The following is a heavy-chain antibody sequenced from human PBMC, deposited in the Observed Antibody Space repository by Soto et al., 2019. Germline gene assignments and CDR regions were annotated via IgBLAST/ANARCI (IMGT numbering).Heavy chain of an antibody. CDR2: IWYDGSNK. V-gene: IGHV3-33*01. J-gene: IGHJ5*01. D-gene: IGHD1-26*01. CDR1: GFTFSSYG. CDR3: ASDRRSGSYGDIDS. Sequence: QVQLVESGGGLVQPGRSLRLSCAASGFTFSSYGMHWVRQAPGKGLEWVAGIWYDGSNKYYADSVKGRLPISRDNYKNTLYLEMNSRSAEHTAVYYCASDRRSGSYGDIDSWGQGTLV.